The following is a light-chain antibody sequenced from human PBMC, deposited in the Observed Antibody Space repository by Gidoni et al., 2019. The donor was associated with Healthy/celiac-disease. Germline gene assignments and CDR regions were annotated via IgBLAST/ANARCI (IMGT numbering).Light chain of an antibody. CDR1: QSISSY. V-gene: IGKV1-39*01. CDR3: QQSYSTPPET. Sequence: DIQMTQSPSSLSASVGDRVTITCRASQSISSYLNWYQQKPGKAPKLLIYAASSLQSGVPSRFSGSGSGTDFTLTNSSLQPEDFATYYCQQSYSTPPETFGQGTKVEIK. CDR2: AAS. J-gene: IGKJ1*01.